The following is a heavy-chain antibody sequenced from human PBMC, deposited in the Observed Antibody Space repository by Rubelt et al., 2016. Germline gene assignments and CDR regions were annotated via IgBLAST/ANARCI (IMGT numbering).Heavy chain of an antibody. V-gene: IGHV3-7*01. CDR1: GFTLSNYW. J-gene: IGHJ3*01. CDR3: ARDGLLTTFDV. Sequence: EVQLVESGGDLVQPGGSLRLSCAASGFTLSNYWMSWVRQAPGKGLEWVANINQDGSEEFYVDSVKGRFSVSRDNAKKSLTLQMDSLRDEDTGIYYCARDGLLTTFDVWGQGTMVTVSS. CDR2: INQDGSEE. D-gene: IGHD4/OR15-4a*01.